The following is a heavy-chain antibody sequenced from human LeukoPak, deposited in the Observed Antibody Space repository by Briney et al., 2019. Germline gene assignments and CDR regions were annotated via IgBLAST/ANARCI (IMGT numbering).Heavy chain of an antibody. CDR3: ARVPRIYTKYTSSDDYMDV. Sequence: ASVKVSCKASGYTFTSYGISWVRQAPGQGLEWMGWISAYNGNTNYAQKVQGRVIMTTDTSTSTAYMNLRSLRSDDTAVYYCARVPRIYTKYTSSDDYMDVWGKGTTVTVSS. CDR2: ISAYNGNT. V-gene: IGHV1-18*01. D-gene: IGHD2-2*01. J-gene: IGHJ6*03. CDR1: GYTFTSYG.